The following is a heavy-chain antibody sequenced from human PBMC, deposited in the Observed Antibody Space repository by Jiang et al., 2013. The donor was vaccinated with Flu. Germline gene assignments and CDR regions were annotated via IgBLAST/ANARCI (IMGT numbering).Heavy chain of an antibody. Sequence: GAEVKKPGASVKVSCKASGYTFTGFYMHWVRQAPGQGLEWMGWINPNSGDTNYAQKFQGRVTMTRATSISTAYMELSRLTSDDTAVYYCAREKXGIVVVVAGYLDYWGQGTLVTVSS. D-gene: IGHD2-15*01. J-gene: IGHJ4*02. CDR2: INPNSGDT. CDR1: GYTFTGFY. V-gene: IGHV1-2*02. CDR3: AREKXGIVVVVAGYLDY.